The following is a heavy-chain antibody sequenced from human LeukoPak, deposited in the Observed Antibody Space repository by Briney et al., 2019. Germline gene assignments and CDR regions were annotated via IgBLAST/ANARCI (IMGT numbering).Heavy chain of an antibody. J-gene: IGHJ2*01. CDR2: MNSDGSNT. CDR1: GFTFSRYW. D-gene: IGHD2-15*01. Sequence: PGGSLRLSCAASGFTFSRYWMHWVRQAPGEGLVWVSRMNSDGSNTNYADSVKGRFTISRDNAKNTLYLQMNSLRADDTAVYYCVRTHKIEGCSTSGDSCYSMYRHFDLWGRGSLVTVSS. CDR3: VRTHKIEGCSTSGDSCYSMYRHFDL. V-gene: IGHV3-74*01.